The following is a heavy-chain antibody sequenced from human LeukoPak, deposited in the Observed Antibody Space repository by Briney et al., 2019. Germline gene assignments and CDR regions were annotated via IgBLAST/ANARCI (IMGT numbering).Heavy chain of an antibody. D-gene: IGHD2-8*01. CDR3: ARDRLYLRVEGLDY. CDR2: ISYDGSNK. V-gene: IGHV3-30-3*01. CDR1: GFTFSSYA. Sequence: GGSLRLSCAASGFTFSSYAMSWVRQAPGKGLEWVAVISYDGSNKYYADSVKGRFTISRDNSKNTLYLQMNSLRAEDTAVYYCARDRLYLRVEGLDYWGQGTLVTVSS. J-gene: IGHJ4*02.